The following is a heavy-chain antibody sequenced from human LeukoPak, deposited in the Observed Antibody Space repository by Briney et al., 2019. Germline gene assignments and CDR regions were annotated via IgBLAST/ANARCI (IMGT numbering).Heavy chain of an antibody. Sequence: PGGSLRLSCAASGFTFSDYFMSWIRQAPGKGLEWVSYISSSGSTVYYADSVKGRFTISRDNAKNSLYLQMNSLRAEDTAVYYCAREGGDCSSTTCDNDAFDIWGQGTMVTVSS. CDR3: AREGGDCSSTTCDNDAFDI. CDR2: ISSSGSTV. D-gene: IGHD2-2*01. CDR1: GFTFSDYF. J-gene: IGHJ3*02. V-gene: IGHV3-11*01.